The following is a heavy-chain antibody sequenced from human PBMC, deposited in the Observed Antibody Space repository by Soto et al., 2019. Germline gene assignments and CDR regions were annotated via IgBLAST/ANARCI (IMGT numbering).Heavy chain of an antibody. D-gene: IGHD3-10*01. CDR1: GASISSYY. Sequence: PETLSLTCTVSGASISSYYWSWIRQPPGKGLEWIGYIYYSGSTNDNPSLKSRVTISVDTSKNQFSLKLSSVTAADTAVYYCARDQDYYGSGSYSYWGQGTLVTVS. CDR3: ARDQDYYGSGSYSY. J-gene: IGHJ4*02. CDR2: IYYSGST. V-gene: IGHV4-59*01.